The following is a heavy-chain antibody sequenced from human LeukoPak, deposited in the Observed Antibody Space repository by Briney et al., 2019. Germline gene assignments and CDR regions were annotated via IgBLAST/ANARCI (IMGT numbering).Heavy chain of an antibody. CDR2: IYYSGST. D-gene: IGHD5-24*01. V-gene: IGHV4-59*01. CDR1: GGSISSYY. CDR3: ARGRRRDGYNYQYLYYFDY. J-gene: IGHJ4*02. Sequence: PSETLSLTCTVSGGSISSYYWSWIRQPPGKGLEWIGYIYYSGSTNYNPSLKSRVTISVDTSKNQLSLKLSSVTAADTAVYYCARGRRRDGYNYQYLYYFDYWGQGTLVTVSS.